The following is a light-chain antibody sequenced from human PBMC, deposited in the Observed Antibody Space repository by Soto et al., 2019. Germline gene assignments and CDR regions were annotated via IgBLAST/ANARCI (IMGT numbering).Light chain of an antibody. CDR1: QSVLSSSDNKNY. V-gene: IGKV4-1*01. CDR3: QHYYTTPIT. CDR2: WAS. J-gene: IGKJ5*01. Sequence: DIVMTQSPDSLAVSLGERATINCKSSQSVLSSSDNKNYFAWYQQKPGQPPKLLICWASTRASGVPDRFGGSGSGTDFTLTISSLQAEDVAVYYCQHYYTTPITFGQGTRLEIK.